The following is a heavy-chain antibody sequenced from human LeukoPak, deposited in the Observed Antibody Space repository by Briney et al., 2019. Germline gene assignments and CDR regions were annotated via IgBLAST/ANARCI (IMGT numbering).Heavy chain of an antibody. Sequence: MASETLSLTCTVSGGSISSSSYYWGWIRQPPGKGLEWIGSIYYSGSTYYNPSLKSRVTISVDTSKNQFSLKLSSVTAADTAVYYCARGMYQLLYGNWFDPWGQGTLVTVSS. J-gene: IGHJ5*02. D-gene: IGHD2-2*02. CDR2: IYYSGST. V-gene: IGHV4-39*07. CDR1: GGSISSSSYY. CDR3: ARGMYQLLYGNWFDP.